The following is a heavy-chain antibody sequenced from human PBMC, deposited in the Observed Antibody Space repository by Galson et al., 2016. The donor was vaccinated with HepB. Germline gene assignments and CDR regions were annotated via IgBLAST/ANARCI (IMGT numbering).Heavy chain of an antibody. D-gene: IGHD1-26*01. Sequence: SVKVSCKASGYSFSTYGISWLRQTPGQGLEWMAWISGYNGDTKYAQKLQGRVTLTTDTSTNTAYMELRSLRSDDTAVYYCARVGGCSGSGCQGRDWFDPWGKGTLVTVSS. CDR2: ISGYNGDT. J-gene: IGHJ5*02. CDR1: GYSFSTYG. CDR3: ARVGGCSGSGCQGRDWFDP. V-gene: IGHV1-18*01.